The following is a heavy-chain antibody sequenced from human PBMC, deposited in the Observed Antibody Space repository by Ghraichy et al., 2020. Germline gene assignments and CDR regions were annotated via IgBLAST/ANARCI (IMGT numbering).Heavy chain of an antibody. CDR2: IGGGGGST. D-gene: IGHD2-15*01. Sequence: GGSLRLSCAASGFTFSSYAMNWVRQAPGKGLEWVSAIGGGGGSTYYADSVKGRFTIYRDTSKNTLYMQMNSLRAEDTAVYYCTSDYHGGSKVLDDAFDIWGQGTMVTVSS. J-gene: IGHJ3*02. CDR3: TSDYHGGSKVLDDAFDI. CDR1: GFTFSSYA. V-gene: IGHV3-23*01.